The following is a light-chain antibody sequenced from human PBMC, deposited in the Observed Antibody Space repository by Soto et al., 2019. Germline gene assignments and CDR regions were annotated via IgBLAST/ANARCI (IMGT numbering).Light chain of an antibody. V-gene: IGLV2-23*03. CDR2: EGS. Sequence: QSALTQPASVSGSPGQSITISCTGTSSDVGNYNLVSWYQQHPGKAPKLMIYEGSKRPSGVSNRFSGPKSGNTASLTISGLQAEDEADYYCCSYAGSSTFVVFGGGTQLTVL. CDR1: SSDVGNYNL. CDR3: CSYAGSSTFVV. J-gene: IGLJ2*01.